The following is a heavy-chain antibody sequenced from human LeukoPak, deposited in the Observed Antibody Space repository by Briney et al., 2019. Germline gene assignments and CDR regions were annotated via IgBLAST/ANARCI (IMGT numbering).Heavy chain of an antibody. CDR3: ARVYDSSGYYYNYDFDY. V-gene: IGHV4-30-4*08. CDR1: GGSISSGDYY. Sequence: PSETLSLTCTVSGGSISSGDYYWSWIRQPPGKGLEWIGYIYYSGSTYYNPSLKSRVTISVDTSKNQFSLKLSSVTAADTAVYYCARVYDSSGYYYNYDFDYWCQGTLVTVSS. CDR2: IYYSGST. J-gene: IGHJ4*02. D-gene: IGHD3-22*01.